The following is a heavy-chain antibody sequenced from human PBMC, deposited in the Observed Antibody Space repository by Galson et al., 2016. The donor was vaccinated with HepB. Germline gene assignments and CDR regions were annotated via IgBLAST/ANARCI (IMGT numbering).Heavy chain of an antibody. CDR2: IKEDGSER. V-gene: IGHV3-7*01. J-gene: IGHJ4*02. Sequence: SLRLSCAASGFTFSTYWMTWVRQAPGKGLEWVANIKEDGSERYYADSVRGRFTISRDNAKNSLYLQMNSLRAEDAAVYYRAREPGYNYGFTWGYWGQGTLVTVSS. CDR1: GFTFSTYW. CDR3: AREPGYNYGFTWGY. D-gene: IGHD5-18*01.